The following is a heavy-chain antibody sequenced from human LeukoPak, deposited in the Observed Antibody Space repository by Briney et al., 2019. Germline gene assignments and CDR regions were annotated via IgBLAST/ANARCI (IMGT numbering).Heavy chain of an antibody. J-gene: IGHJ4*02. CDR3: ARGDFAYYFDY. CDR1: GGSISTGDYY. V-gene: IGHV4-30-4*08. CDR2: IYYTEST. Sequence: PSETLSLTCTVSGGSISTGDYYWSWIRQPPGKGLEWIGYIYYTESTYYNPSLKSRVTISVDTSKNQFSLKLSSVTAADTAVYYCARGDFAYYFDYWGQGTLVTVSS.